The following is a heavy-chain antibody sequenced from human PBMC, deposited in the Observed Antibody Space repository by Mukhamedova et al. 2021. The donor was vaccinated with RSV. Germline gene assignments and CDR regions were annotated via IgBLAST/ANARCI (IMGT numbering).Heavy chain of an antibody. D-gene: IGHD6-13*01. Sequence: GLEWVSAISGSGGSTYYADSVKGRFTISRDNSKNTLYLQMNSLRAEDTAVYYCAKVVYSSSGYRGVCWFDPWGQGTLVTVSS. CDR2: ISGSGGST. J-gene: IGHJ5*02. CDR3: AKVVYSSSGYRGVCWFDP. V-gene: IGHV3-23*01.